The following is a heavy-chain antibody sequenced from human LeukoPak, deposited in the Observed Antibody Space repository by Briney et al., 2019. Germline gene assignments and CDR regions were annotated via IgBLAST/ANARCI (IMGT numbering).Heavy chain of an antibody. CDR1: GFTFSSYS. CDR3: ARVFPRKTYCGGDCYSFLDY. D-gene: IGHD2-21*02. CDR2: ISSSSSYI. V-gene: IGHV3-21*01. Sequence: GGSLRLPCAASGFTFSSYSMNWVRQAPGKGLEWVSSISSSSSYIYYADSVKGRFTISRDNAKNSLYLQMNSLRAEDTAVYYCARVFPRKTYCGGDCYSFLDYWGQGTLVTVSS. J-gene: IGHJ4*02.